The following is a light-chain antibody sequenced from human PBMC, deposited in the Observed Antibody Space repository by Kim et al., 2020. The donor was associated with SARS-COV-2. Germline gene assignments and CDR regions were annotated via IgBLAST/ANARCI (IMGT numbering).Light chain of an antibody. CDR2: EDR. J-gene: IGLJ2*01. V-gene: IGLV3-1*01. CDR1: KLEDKS. Sequence: SVSPGQTASITWSGDKLEDKSASWYQQKPGQSPVVVIYEDRKRPSGIPERFSGSNSGDTATLTIRGTQAMDEADYFCQAWDTSTVVFGGGTQLTVL. CDR3: QAWDTSTVV.